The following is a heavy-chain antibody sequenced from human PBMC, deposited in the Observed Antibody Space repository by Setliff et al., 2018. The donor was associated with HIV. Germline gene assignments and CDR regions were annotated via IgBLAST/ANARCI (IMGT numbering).Heavy chain of an antibody. CDR2: ISYSGST. V-gene: IGHV4-34*01. CDR3: ARGVARQVVIDRWFDP. CDR1: GGSFSDFY. D-gene: IGHD2-21*01. Sequence: SETLSLTCAVFGGSFSDFYWSWIRQPPGKGLEWIGEISYSGSTVYTPSLKSRVTMSVDASKNLVSLHLNSVTAADTAIYYCARGVARQVVIDRWFDPWGQGTPVTSPQ. J-gene: IGHJ5*02.